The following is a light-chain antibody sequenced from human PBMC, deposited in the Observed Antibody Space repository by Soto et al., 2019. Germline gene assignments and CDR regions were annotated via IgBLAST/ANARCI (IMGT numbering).Light chain of an antibody. CDR1: QSVSSN. J-gene: IGKJ5*01. Sequence: IVLTQSPSTLSVSTGERATLSCGASQSVSSNLAWYQQKPGQAPRLLISGASTRATGVPARFSGSGYGTEFTLTITSLQSEDFAVYCCQQYNNWPLTFGPGTRLEIK. CDR3: QQYNNWPLT. V-gene: IGKV3D-15*01. CDR2: GAS.